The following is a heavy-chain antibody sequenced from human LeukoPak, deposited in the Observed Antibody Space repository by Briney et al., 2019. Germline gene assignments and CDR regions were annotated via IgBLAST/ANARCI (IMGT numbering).Heavy chain of an antibody. D-gene: IGHD3-10*01. CDR2: MNPDSGNT. Sequence: GASVKVSCKASGYTFTSYDINLVRQATGHGLEWMGRMNPDSGNTGYAQKLQGRVTMTRNTSISTAYMELSSLRSEDTAVYYCARGVYGSGPLYYYYMDVWGKGTTVTISS. J-gene: IGHJ6*03. CDR1: GYTFTSYD. V-gene: IGHV1-8*01. CDR3: ARGVYGSGPLYYYYMDV.